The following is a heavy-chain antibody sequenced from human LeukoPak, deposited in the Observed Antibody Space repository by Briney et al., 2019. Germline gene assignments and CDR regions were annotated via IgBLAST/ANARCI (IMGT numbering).Heavy chain of an antibody. Sequence: PGGSLRLSCAASGFTFSSYAMSWVRQAPGKGLEWVSVISGSGGRTYYADSVKGRFTISRDNSKNTLYLQMNSLRAEDTAVYYCAKDDNYIRFLSWGQGTLVTVSS. CDR1: GFTFSSYA. D-gene: IGHD3-16*01. CDR3: AKDDNYIRFLS. CDR2: ISGSGGRT. V-gene: IGHV3-23*01. J-gene: IGHJ5*02.